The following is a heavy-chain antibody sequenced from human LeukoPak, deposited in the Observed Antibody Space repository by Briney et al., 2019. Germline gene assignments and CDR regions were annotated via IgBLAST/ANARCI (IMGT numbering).Heavy chain of an antibody. CDR3: AGSGYYYDSSGHPPLEY. D-gene: IGHD3-22*01. CDR2: IYYSGST. CDR1: GGSISSSSYY. J-gene: IGHJ4*02. Sequence: PSETLSLTCTVSGGSISSSSYYWSWIRQPPGKGLAWIGYIYYSGSTNYNPSLKSRVTISVDTSKNQFSLKLSSVTAADTAVYYCAGSGYYYDSSGHPPLEYWGQGTLVTVSS. V-gene: IGHV4-61*01.